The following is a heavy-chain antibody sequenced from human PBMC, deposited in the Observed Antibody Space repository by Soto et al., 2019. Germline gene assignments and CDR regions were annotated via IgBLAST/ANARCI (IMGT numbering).Heavy chain of an antibody. D-gene: IGHD2-2*01. CDR3: ARGLLPFTDAMGYYYYGMDV. J-gene: IGHJ6*02. CDR2: IIPIFGTA. Sequence: QVQLVQSGAEVKKPGSSVKVSCKASGGTFSSYAISWVRQAPGQGLEWMGGIIPIFGTANYAQKFQGRVTITADESTSTAYMELSSMRSEDTDVYYCARGLLPFTDAMGYYYYGMDVWGQGTTVTVSS. V-gene: IGHV1-69*01. CDR1: GGTFSSYA.